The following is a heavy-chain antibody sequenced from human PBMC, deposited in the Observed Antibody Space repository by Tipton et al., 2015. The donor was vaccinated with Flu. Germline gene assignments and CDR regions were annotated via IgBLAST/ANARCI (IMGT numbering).Heavy chain of an antibody. D-gene: IGHD3-3*01. V-gene: IGHV5-51*01. CDR2: IHAEDSET. J-gene: IGHJ4*02. Sequence: QLVQSGAEAKKPGESLKISCEGSGYSFSSYSIDWVRKVPGRGLEWMGIIHAEDSETRYSPSFKGQVTTSVDNSLNTAYLQWSSLNASAPATYFCARLCFDFSSHYWGQGTLVTVSS. CDR1: GYSFSSYS. CDR3: ARLCFDFSSHY.